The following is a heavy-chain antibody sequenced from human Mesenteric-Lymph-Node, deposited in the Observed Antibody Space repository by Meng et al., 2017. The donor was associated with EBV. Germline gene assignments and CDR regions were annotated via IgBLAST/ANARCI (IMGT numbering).Heavy chain of an antibody. D-gene: IGHD3-10*01. J-gene: IGHJ4*02. CDR3: ARFQRFGDFD. CDR2: IYHSGSN. CDR1: GASLISVNW. Sequence: QGSLHAAGLALVKPAGILSFTCAVSGASLISVNWWSWVRQPPGKGLEWIGEIYHSGSNNYISSLKSRVTISVDKSKRQFSLKLTSVTAADTAGYHCARFQRFGDFDWGQGTLVTVSS. V-gene: IGHV4-4*02.